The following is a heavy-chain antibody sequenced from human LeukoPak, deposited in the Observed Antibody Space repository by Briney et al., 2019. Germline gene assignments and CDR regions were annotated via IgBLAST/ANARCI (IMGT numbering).Heavy chain of an antibody. Sequence: ASVEVSCKASGYTFTGYYIHWVRQAPGQGLEWMGIINPSGGSTSYAQKFQGRVTMTRDTSTSTVYMELSSLRSEDTAVYYCARRLGSGGFDYWGQGTLVTVSS. CDR2: INPSGGST. D-gene: IGHD3-10*01. J-gene: IGHJ4*02. V-gene: IGHV1-46*01. CDR3: ARRLGSGGFDY. CDR1: GYTFTGYY.